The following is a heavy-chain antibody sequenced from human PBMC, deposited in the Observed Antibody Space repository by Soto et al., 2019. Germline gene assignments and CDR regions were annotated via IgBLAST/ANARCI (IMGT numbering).Heavy chain of an antibody. Sequence: QITLKESGPTLVKPTQTLTLTCTFSGFSLSTSGVGVGWIRQPPGKALEWLALIYWDNDKRYSPSLKSRLTITKDTSKNQVVLTMTNMDPVDTATYYCAHVYGGYDNFDYWGQGTLVTVSS. CDR2: IYWDNDK. CDR1: GFSLSTSGVG. D-gene: IGHD5-12*01. CDR3: AHVYGGYDNFDY. V-gene: IGHV2-5*02. J-gene: IGHJ4*02.